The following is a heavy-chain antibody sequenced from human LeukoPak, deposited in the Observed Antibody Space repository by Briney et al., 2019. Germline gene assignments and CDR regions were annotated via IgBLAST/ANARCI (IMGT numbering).Heavy chain of an antibody. Sequence: SETLSLTCAVYGGSFSGYYWSWIRQPPGKGLEWNGEINHSGSTNYNPSLKSRVTISVDTSKNQFSLKLSSVTAADTAVYYCASQGGQPAAFDYWGQGTLVTVSS. CDR3: ASQGGQPAAFDY. J-gene: IGHJ4*02. V-gene: IGHV4-34*01. D-gene: IGHD2-2*01. CDR2: INHSGST. CDR1: GGSFSGYY.